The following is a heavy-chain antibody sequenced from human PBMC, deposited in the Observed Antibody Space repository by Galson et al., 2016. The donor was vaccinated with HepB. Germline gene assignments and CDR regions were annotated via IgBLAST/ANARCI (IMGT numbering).Heavy chain of an antibody. CDR3: ARVREQQLLDAFDI. CDR1: GFTFTRYN. D-gene: IGHD6-13*01. CDR2: ISSGSSYI. J-gene: IGHJ3*02. V-gene: IGHV3-21*01. Sequence: SLRLSCATSGFTFTRYNMNWVRQAPGKGLEWVSSISSGSSYIHYADSVKGRFTISRDNVKKSLYLQMNSLRPEDTAVYYCARVREQQLLDAFDIWGQGTMVTVSS.